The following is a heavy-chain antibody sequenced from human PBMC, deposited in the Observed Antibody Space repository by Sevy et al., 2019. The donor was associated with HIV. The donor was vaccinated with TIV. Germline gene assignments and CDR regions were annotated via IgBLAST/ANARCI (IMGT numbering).Heavy chain of an antibody. D-gene: IGHD1-7*01. CDR2: FDPEDGET. J-gene: IGHJ4*02. CDR3: ETELELRRGGFDY. Sequence: ASVKVSCKVSGYTLTELSMHWVRQAPGKGLEGMGGFDPEDGETIYAQKFQGRVTMTEDTSTDADYMELSSLRSQDTEVYYCETELELRRGGFDYWGQGTLVTVSS. V-gene: IGHV1-24*01. CDR1: GYTLTELS.